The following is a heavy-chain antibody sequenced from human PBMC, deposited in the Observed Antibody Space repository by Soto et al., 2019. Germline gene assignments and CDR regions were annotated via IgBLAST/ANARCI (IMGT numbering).Heavy chain of an antibody. D-gene: IGHD5-12*01. Sequence: ASVKVSCKASGYTFTSYGISWVRQAPGQGLEWMGWISAYNGNTNYAQKLQGRVTMTTDTSTSTAYMELRSLRSDDTAVYYCARVRAVRDSGYDPFAYWTQGTLVTVSS. CDR3: ARVRAVRDSGYDPFAY. CDR2: ISAYNGNT. J-gene: IGHJ4*02. V-gene: IGHV1-18*01. CDR1: GYTFTSYG.